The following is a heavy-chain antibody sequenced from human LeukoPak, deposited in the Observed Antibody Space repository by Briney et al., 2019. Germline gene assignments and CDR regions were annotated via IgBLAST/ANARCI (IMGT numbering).Heavy chain of an antibody. V-gene: IGHV3-30*02. CDR2: IRYDGSNK. Sequence: GGSLRLSCAASGFTFSSYSMNWVRQAPGKGLEWVAFIRYDGSNKYYADSVKGRFTISRDNSKNTLYLQMNSLRAEDTAVYYCARYGSGSLNYYYMDVWGKGTTVTISS. CDR3: ARYGSGSLNYYYMDV. J-gene: IGHJ6*03. D-gene: IGHD3-10*01. CDR1: GFTFSSYS.